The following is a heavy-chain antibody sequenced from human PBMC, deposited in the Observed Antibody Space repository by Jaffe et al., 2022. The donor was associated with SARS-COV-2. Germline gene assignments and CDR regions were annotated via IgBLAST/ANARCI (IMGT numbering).Heavy chain of an antibody. Sequence: QVQLVESGGGVVQPGRSLRLSCAASGFTFSSYGMHWVRQAPGKGLEWVAVIWYDGSNKYYADSVKGRFTISRDNSKNTLYLQMNSLRAEDTAVYYCARETKTYYDFWSVLRGGYYYGMDVWGQGTTVTVSS. CDR3: ARETKTYYDFWSVLRGGYYYGMDV. D-gene: IGHD3-3*01. CDR2: IWYDGSNK. V-gene: IGHV3-33*01. J-gene: IGHJ6*02. CDR1: GFTFSSYG.